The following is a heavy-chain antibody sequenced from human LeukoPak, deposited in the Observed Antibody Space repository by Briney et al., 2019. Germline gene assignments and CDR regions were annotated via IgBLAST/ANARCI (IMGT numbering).Heavy chain of an antibody. J-gene: IGHJ4*02. D-gene: IGHD1-1*01. V-gene: IGHV3-23*01. CDR3: AKDRVRNSWKDY. CDR1: GFTFSSYA. CDR2: TSGSGGST. Sequence: PGGSLRLSCAASGFTFSSYAMSWVRQAPGKGPEWVSATSGSGGSTYYADSVKGRFTISRDNSKNTLYLQMNSLRAEDTAVYYCAKDRVRNSWKDYWGQGTLVTVSS.